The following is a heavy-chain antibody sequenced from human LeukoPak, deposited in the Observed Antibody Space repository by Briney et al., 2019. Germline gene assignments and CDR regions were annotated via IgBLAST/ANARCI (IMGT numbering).Heavy chain of an antibody. Sequence: GGSLRLSCAASGFTFSSYAMSWVRQAPGKGLEWVSAISGSGGSTYYADSVKGRFTISRDNSKNTLYLQMNSLGAEDTAVYYCAKKEGVSTSLGWFDPWGQGTLVTVSS. J-gene: IGHJ5*02. CDR1: GFTFSSYA. CDR2: ISGSGGST. CDR3: AKKEGVSTSLGWFDP. V-gene: IGHV3-23*01. D-gene: IGHD2-2*01.